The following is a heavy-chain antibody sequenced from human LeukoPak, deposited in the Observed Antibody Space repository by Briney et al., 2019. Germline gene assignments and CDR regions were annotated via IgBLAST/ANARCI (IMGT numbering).Heavy chain of an antibody. D-gene: IGHD5-18*01. CDR1: GFTFSSYA. CDR3: ARQGWHGYSYGYFDY. CDR2: ISYDGSNK. Sequence: GGSLRLSCAASGFTFSSYAMHWVRQAPGKGLEWVAVISYDGSNKYYADSVKGRFTISRDNSKNTLYLQMNSLRAEDTAVYYCARQGWHGYSYGYFDYWGQGTLVTVSS. J-gene: IGHJ4*02. V-gene: IGHV3-30*04.